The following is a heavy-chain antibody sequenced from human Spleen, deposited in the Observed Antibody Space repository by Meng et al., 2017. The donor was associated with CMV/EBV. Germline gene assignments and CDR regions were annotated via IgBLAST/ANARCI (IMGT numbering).Heavy chain of an antibody. CDR1: GYTLNTSG. Sequence: ASVKVSCKASGYTLNTSGFSWVRQAPGQGLEWMGWTSGYSSTTKYAQNYQGRITMTTDTTTSTTYMELRSLRSDDTAIYYCARQLNSEVSPIDSWGQGTLVTVSS. CDR2: TSGYSSTT. D-gene: IGHD4-23*01. CDR3: ARQLNSEVSPIDS. J-gene: IGHJ4*02. V-gene: IGHV1-18*01.